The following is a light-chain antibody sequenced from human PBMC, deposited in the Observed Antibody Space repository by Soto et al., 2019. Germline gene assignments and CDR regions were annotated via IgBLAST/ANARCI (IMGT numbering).Light chain of an antibody. CDR1: SSVVGAFNF. Sequence: QSALTQPASVSGSPGQSISISCIGTSSVVGAFNFVSWYQHHPGKAPQLIIYDVTSRPSGVSNRFSASKSGNTASLTISGLQAEDEADSYCSSYTTRNTEVFGTGTKVTVL. CDR2: DVT. V-gene: IGLV2-14*03. CDR3: SSYTTRNTEV. J-gene: IGLJ1*01.